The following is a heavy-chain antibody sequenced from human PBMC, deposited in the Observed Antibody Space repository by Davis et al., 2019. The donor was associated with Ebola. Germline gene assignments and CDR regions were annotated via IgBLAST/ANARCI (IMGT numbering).Heavy chain of an antibody. V-gene: IGHV1-24*01. Sequence: ASVKVSCKVSGYTLTELSMHWVRQAPGKGLEWMGGFDPEDGETIYAQKFQGRVTMTEDTSTDTAYMELSSLRSEDTAVYYCATAAPPYVYYYYGMDVWGQGTTVTVSS. CDR1: GYTLTELS. CDR3: ATAAPPYVYYYYGMDV. CDR2: FDPEDGET. J-gene: IGHJ6*02. D-gene: IGHD3-16*01.